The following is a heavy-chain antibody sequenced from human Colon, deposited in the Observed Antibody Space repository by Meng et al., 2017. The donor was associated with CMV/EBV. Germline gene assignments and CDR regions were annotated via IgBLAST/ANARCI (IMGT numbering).Heavy chain of an antibody. V-gene: IGHV5-51*01. Sequence: SYWIAWVRQMPGQGMEWVGFIYPGDSETRYSPSFQGQVTISVDKSINTVYLQWSSLKASDSGMYYCARLGDPSVVVNTWHRGWLTPWGQGTLVTVSS. D-gene: IGHD2-15*01. CDR3: ARLGDPSVVVNTWHRGWLTP. CDR2: IYPGDSET. J-gene: IGHJ5*02. CDR1: SYW.